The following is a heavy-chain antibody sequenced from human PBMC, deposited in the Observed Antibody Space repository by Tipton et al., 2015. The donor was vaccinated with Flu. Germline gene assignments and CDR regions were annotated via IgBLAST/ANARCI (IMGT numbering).Heavy chain of an antibody. CDR3: ARVSPRRVTAIVVTMLPEGYFDY. D-gene: IGHD4/OR15-4a*01. CDR2: INHGGST. CDR1: VYSIGSAYY. J-gene: IGHJ4*02. Sequence: TLSLTCSVSVYSIGSAYYLGWIRQPPGKGLEWIGEINHGGSTNYNKSLKIRVTMSVDTSMNQFSLKLSSLTAADTAVYYCARVSPRRVTAIVVTMLPEGYFDYWGQGTLVTVSS. V-gene: IGHV4-38-2*02.